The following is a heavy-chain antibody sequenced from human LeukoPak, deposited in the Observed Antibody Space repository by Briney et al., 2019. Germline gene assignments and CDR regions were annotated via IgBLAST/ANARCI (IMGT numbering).Heavy chain of an antibody. CDR1: GGSISSSSYY. CDR3: ARSFRYSSGWYRYYFDY. Sequence: PSETLSLTCTVSGGSISSSSYYWGWIRQPPGKGLEWIGSIYYSGSTYYNPSLKSRVTISVDTSKNQFSLKLSSVTAADTAVYYCARSFRYSSGWYRYYFDYWGQGTLVTVSS. V-gene: IGHV4-39*07. D-gene: IGHD6-19*01. CDR2: IYYSGST. J-gene: IGHJ4*02.